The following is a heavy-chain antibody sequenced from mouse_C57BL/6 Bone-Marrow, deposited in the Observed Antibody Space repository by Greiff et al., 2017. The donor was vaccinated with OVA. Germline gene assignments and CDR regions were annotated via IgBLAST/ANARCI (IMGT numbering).Heavy chain of an antibody. Sequence: EVKLMESGPVLVKPGASVKMSCKASGYTFTDYYMNWVKQSHGKSLEWIGVINPYNGGTSYNQKFKGKATLTDEKSSSTAYMELNSLTSEDTAVYYCARHYDYDVVIIVDSPWYFDVWGTGTTVTVSS. V-gene: IGHV1-19*01. CDR3: ARHYDYDVVIIVDSPWYFDV. D-gene: IGHD2-4*01. J-gene: IGHJ1*03. CDR1: GYTFTDYY. CDR2: INPYNGGT.